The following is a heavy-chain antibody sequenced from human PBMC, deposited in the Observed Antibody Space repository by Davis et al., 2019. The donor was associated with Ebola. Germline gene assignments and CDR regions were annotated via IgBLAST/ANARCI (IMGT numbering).Heavy chain of an antibody. CDR2: INHSGST. V-gene: IGHV4-34*01. CDR1: GGSFSGYY. Sequence: SETLSLTCAVYGGSFSGYYWSWIRQPPGKGLEWIGEINHSGSTNYNPSLKSRVTISVDTSKNQFSLKLSSVTAADTAVYYCAGPHWYHGMDVWGQGTTVTVSS. D-gene: IGHD1-1*01. J-gene: IGHJ6*02. CDR3: AGPHWYHGMDV.